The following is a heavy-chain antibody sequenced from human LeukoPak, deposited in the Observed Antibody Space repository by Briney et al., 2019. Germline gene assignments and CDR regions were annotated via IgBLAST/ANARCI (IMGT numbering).Heavy chain of an antibody. V-gene: IGHV3-66*01. CDR3: ARDPMYCSSTSCMGGAFDI. CDR2: IYSGGST. CDR1: GFTVSSNY. D-gene: IGHD2-2*01. J-gene: IGHJ3*02. Sequence: GGSLRLSCAASGFTVSSNYMSWVRQAPGKGLERVSVIYSGGSTYYADSVKGRFTISRDNSKNTLYLQMNSLRAEDTAVYYCARDPMYCSSTSCMGGAFDIWGQGTMVTVSS.